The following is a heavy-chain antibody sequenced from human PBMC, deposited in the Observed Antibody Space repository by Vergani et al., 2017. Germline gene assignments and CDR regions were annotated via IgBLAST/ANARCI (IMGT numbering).Heavy chain of an antibody. Sequence: QVQLVESGGGVVQPGGSLRLSCAASGFTFSSYGMHWVRQAPGKGLEWVAFIRYDGSNKYYADSVKGRFTISRDNSKNTLYLQMNSLRAEDTAVYYCAKDLGGYSSGWYGFDHWGLGTLVTVSS. D-gene: IGHD6-19*01. J-gene: IGHJ4*02. CDR3: AKDLGGYSSGWYGFDH. V-gene: IGHV3-30*02. CDR2: IRYDGSNK. CDR1: GFTFSSYG.